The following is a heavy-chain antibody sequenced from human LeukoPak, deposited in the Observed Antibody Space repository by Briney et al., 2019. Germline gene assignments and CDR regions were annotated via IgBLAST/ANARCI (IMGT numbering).Heavy chain of an antibody. Sequence: GGSLRLSCAASGFTVSSNYMSWVRQAPGKGLEWVSVIYSGGSTYYADSVKGRFTISRDNSKNTLYLQMNSLRVEDTAVYYCARRGLWFGEFTFDYWGQGTLVTVSS. CDR1: GFTVSSNY. J-gene: IGHJ4*02. CDR2: IYSGGST. D-gene: IGHD3-10*01. V-gene: IGHV3-66*04. CDR3: ARRGLWFGEFTFDY.